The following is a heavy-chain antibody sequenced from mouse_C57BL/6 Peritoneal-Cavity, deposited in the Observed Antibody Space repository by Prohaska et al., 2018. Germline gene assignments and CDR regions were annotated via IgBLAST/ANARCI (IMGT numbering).Heavy chain of an antibody. D-gene: IGHD2-5*01. Sequence: QIQLVQSGPELKKPGETVKISCKASGYTFTTHGMSWVKQAPGKGLKWMGWVNTYSGVPTYADDFKGRFAFSLETSASTAYLQINNLKNEDTATYFCVRDSNWYFDVCGTGTTVTVSS. V-gene: IGHV9-3*01. J-gene: IGHJ1*03. CDR3: VRDSNWYFDV. CDR1: GYTFTTHG. CDR2: VNTYSGVP.